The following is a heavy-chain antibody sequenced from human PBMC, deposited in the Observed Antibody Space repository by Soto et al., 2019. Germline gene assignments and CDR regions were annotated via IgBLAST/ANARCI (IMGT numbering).Heavy chain of an antibody. CDR3: ARGGYCSGGSCYMNWFDP. CDR1: GGTFSSYT. Sequence: QVQLVQSGAEVKKPGSSVKVSCKASGGTFSSYTISWVRQAPGQGLEWMGRIIPILGIANYAQKFQGRVTMTADKSTSTAYMELSSLRSEDTAVYYCARGGYCSGGSCYMNWFDPWGQGTLVTVSS. D-gene: IGHD2-15*01. V-gene: IGHV1-69*02. J-gene: IGHJ5*02. CDR2: IIPILGIA.